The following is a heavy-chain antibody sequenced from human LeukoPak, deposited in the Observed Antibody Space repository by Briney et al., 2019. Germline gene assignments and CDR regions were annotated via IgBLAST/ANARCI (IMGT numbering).Heavy chain of an antibody. CDR3: ARGRRGYYESSPYFDF. CDR2: IYSSGST. V-gene: IGHV4-59*01. D-gene: IGHD3-22*01. Sequence: SETLSLTCTVSGGSISSYYWSWIRQPPGQGLEWIGFIYSSGSTNYNPSLKSRVTLSVDTSKNHFSLKLSSVTAADTAVYYCARGRRGYYESSPYFDFWGQGTLVTVSS. CDR1: GGSISSYY. J-gene: IGHJ4*02.